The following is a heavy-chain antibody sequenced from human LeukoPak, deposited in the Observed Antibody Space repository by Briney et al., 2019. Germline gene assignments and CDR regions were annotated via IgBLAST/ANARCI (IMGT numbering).Heavy chain of an antibody. CDR2: VYSGGDT. J-gene: IGHJ6*02. V-gene: IGHV3-66*01. Sequence: PAGSLRLSCAASGFTINTYYMSWVRQAPGKGLEWVSVVYSGGDTYYADSVKGRFTISRDNSKNTLYLQMNSLRAEDTAVYYCAREITMPAQVYGMDVWGQGTTVTVSS. CDR1: GFTINTYY. CDR3: AREITMPAQVYGMDV. D-gene: IGHD3-10*01.